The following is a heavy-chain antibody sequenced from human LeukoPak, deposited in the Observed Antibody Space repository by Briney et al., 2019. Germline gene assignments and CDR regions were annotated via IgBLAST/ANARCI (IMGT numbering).Heavy chain of an antibody. V-gene: IGHV4-4*07. D-gene: IGHD1-26*01. CDR3: ARENSGSYREFDY. J-gene: IGHJ4*02. Sequence: SETLSLTCTVSGGSISSYYWSWIRQPAGKGLEWIGRIYTSGSTNYNASLKSRVSMSVDTSKNQFSLKLSSVTAADTAAFYCARENSGSYREFDYWGQGTLVTVSS. CDR2: IYTSGST. CDR1: GGSISSYY.